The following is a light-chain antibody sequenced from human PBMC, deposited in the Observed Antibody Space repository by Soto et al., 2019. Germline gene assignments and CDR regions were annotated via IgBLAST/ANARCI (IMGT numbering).Light chain of an antibody. V-gene: IGKV1-39*01. Sequence: DIQMTQSPSSLSASVGDRVTITCRASQSNSSYLNWYQQKPGKAPKLLIYAASSLQSGVPSRFSGSGSGTDFTPTISSLQPEDFATYYCQQSYSTPPWTFGQGTKVDIK. CDR2: AAS. J-gene: IGKJ1*01. CDR3: QQSYSTPPWT. CDR1: QSNSSY.